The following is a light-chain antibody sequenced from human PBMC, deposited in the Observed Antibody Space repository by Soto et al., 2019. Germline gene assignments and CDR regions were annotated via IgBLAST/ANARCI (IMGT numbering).Light chain of an antibody. J-gene: IGKJ1*01. CDR1: QSITDW. Sequence: DIQMTQSPSTLSASVGDRATITCRASQSITDWLAWYQQKPGKAPNLLIYRASSLESGVPSRFSGSGYGAQFSLTISSPQPDDFGTYYCQQYNGTFGQGTKVDIK. CDR3: QQYNGT. V-gene: IGKV1-5*03. CDR2: RAS.